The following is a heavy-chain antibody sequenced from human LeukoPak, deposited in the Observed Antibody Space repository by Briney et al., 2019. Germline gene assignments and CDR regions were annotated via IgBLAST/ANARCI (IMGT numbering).Heavy chain of an antibody. Sequence: GGSLRLSCAASGFTFSSYAMSWVRQAPGKGLEWVSSISSSSSYIYYADSVKGRFTISRDNAKNSLYLQMNSLRAEDTAVYYCARDGGYCSSTNCYLGVWGQGTMVTVSS. CDR3: ARDGGYCSSTNCYLGV. J-gene: IGHJ3*01. CDR2: ISSSSSYI. D-gene: IGHD2-2*01. CDR1: GFTFSSYA. V-gene: IGHV3-21*01.